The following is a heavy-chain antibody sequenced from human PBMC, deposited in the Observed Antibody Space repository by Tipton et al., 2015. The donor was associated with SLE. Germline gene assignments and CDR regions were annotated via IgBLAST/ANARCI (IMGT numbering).Heavy chain of an antibody. D-gene: IGHD3-3*01. Sequence: QVQLVQSGAEVKKPGASVKVSCKASGYTFTSYGISWARQAPGQGLEWMGWISAYNGNTNYAQKLQGRVTMTTDTSTSKAYMELRSLRSDDTAVYYCARDRLTIFGVVPLDGRDVWGQGATVTVSS. CDR1: GYTFTSYG. CDR3: ARDRLTIFGVVPLDGRDV. CDR2: ISAYNGNT. J-gene: IGHJ6*02. V-gene: IGHV1-18*01.